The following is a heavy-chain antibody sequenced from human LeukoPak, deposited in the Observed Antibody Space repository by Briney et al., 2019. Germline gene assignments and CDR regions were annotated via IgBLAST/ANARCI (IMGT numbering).Heavy chain of an antibody. CDR1: GFTFSSYG. Sequence: PGGSLRLSCAASGFTFSSYGMHWVRQAPGKGLEWVAVISYDGSNKYYADSVKGRFTIFRDNSKNTLYLQMNSLRAEDTAVYYCAKDRGSGWLFDYWGQGTLVTVSS. D-gene: IGHD6-19*01. J-gene: IGHJ4*02. CDR2: ISYDGSNK. CDR3: AKDRGSGWLFDY. V-gene: IGHV3-30*18.